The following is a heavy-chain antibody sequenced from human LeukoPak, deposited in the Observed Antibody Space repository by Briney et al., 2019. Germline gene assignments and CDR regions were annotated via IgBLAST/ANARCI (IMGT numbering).Heavy chain of an antibody. D-gene: IGHD5-12*01. CDR1: GFPYSNGW. CDR3: TTDGYSGYEGLYAY. J-gene: IGHJ4*02. Sequence: GGSLRLSCAVSGFPYSNGWMSWARQARGKGLEWVGRIKSKTDGRTTDYAAPVKGRFIISRDDSKNTLYLQMNSLKTEDTAVYYCTTDGYSGYEGLYAYGGQGTLVTVSS. V-gene: IGHV3-15*01. CDR2: IKSKTDGRTT.